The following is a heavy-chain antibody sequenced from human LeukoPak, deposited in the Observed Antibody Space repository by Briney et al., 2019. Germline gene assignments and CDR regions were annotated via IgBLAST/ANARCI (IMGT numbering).Heavy chain of an antibody. CDR2: MNPNSGNT. V-gene: IGHV1-8*01. Sequence: ASVKVSCKASGYTFTSYDINWVRQATGQGLEWMGWMNPNSGNTVYAQKFQGRVTMTRNTSISTAYMELSSLRSEDTAVYYCALGVVHRNWFDPWGQGTLVTVSS. CDR3: ALGVVHRNWFDP. CDR1: GYTFTSYD. D-gene: IGHD3-3*01. J-gene: IGHJ5*02.